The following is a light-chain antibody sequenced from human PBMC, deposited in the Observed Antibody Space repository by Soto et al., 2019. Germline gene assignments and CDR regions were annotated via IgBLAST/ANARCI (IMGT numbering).Light chain of an antibody. J-gene: IGLJ3*02. Sequence: QSVLTQPPSVSGAPGQRVTISCTGSSSKIGAGYDVHWYQQLPGKAPKLLIYGNSNRPSGVPDRFSGSKSGTSASLAITGLQAEDEADYYCQSSDSSLSGWVFGGGTQLTVL. CDR1: SSKIGAGYD. CDR3: QSSDSSLSGWV. V-gene: IGLV1-40*01. CDR2: GNS.